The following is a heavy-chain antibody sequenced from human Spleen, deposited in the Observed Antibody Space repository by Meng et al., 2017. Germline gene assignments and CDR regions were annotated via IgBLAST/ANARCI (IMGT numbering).Heavy chain of an antibody. Sequence: QVQLVQSGAEVKKTGASVKVSCKASGYTFTGYYIHWVRQAPGQGLEWMGRINPNSGGTGYAQKFQGRVTMTRDTSISTAYMELSRLRSDDTAVYYCARVIAVAGTEGFDYWGQGTLVTVSS. CDR1: GYTFTGYY. CDR2: INPNSGGT. CDR3: ARVIAVAGTEGFDY. J-gene: IGHJ4*02. V-gene: IGHV1-2*06. D-gene: IGHD6-19*01.